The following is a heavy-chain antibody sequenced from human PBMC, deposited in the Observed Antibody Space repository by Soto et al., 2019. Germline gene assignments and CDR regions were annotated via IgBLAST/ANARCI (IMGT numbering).Heavy chain of an antibody. D-gene: IGHD3-3*01. CDR3: ARDGDPGYAFWSGPLGGGRFDP. CDR1: RATFGNTA. CDR2: IVPMFGTA. J-gene: IGHJ5*02. Sequence: QVQLVQSGAEVKKPGSSVNVSCKTSRATFGNTAVTWVRQAPGQGLEWMGGIVPMFGTANYAQKFQGRVTITADESTNTAYMELSSLRSDDTAVYYCARDGDPGYAFWSGPLGGGRFDPWGQGTLVTVSS. V-gene: IGHV1-69*12.